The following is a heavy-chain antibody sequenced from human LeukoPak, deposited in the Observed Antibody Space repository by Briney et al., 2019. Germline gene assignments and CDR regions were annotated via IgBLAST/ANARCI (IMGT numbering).Heavy chain of an antibody. CDR2: ISYDGSDK. CDR1: GFTFSSYE. V-gene: IGHV3-30-3*01. D-gene: IGHD6-25*01. J-gene: IGHJ4*02. Sequence: GGSLRLSCAASGFTFSSYEMHWVRQAPVKGLEWVAVISYDGSDKYYGVSVKGRFTISRDNSKNTLYLQINSLRAEDTAVYYCARSLRTANYWGQGTLVTVSS. CDR3: ARSLRTANY.